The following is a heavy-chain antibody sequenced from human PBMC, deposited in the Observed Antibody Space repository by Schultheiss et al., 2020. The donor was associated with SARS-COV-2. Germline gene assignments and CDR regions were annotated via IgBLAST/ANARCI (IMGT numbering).Heavy chain of an antibody. J-gene: IGHJ6*02. Sequence: GGSLRLSCAASGFTFSSYAMHWVRQAPGKGLEWVAVISYDGSNKYYADSVKGRFTISRDNSKNTLYLQMNSLRAEDTAVYYCARGWSHYYGSGSYYNGGMDVWGQGTTVTVSS. CDR3: ARGWSHYYGSGSYYNGGMDV. CDR2: ISYDGSNK. V-gene: IGHV3-30-3*01. D-gene: IGHD3-10*01. CDR1: GFTFSSYA.